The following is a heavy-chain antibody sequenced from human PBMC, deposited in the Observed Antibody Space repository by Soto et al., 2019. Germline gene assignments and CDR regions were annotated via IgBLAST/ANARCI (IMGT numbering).Heavy chain of an antibody. CDR2: ISSSSSYI. CDR1: GFTFSSYS. Sequence: EVQLVESGGGLVKPGGSLRLSCAASGFTFSSYSMNWVRQAPGKGLEWVSSISSSSSYIYYADSVKGRFTISRDNAKNSLYLQMNSLRAEDTAVYYCARDIGDYYYYGMDVWGQGTTVTVSS. V-gene: IGHV3-21*01. D-gene: IGHD3-10*01. J-gene: IGHJ6*02. CDR3: ARDIGDYYYYGMDV.